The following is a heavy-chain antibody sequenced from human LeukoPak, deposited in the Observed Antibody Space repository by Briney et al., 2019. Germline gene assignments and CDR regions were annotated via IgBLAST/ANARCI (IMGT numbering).Heavy chain of an antibody. CDR1: GYTFTSYG. V-gene: IGHV1-69*13. D-gene: IGHD3-10*01. CDR3: ATEYVLPRHTDAFDI. Sequence: GASVKVSCKASGYTFTSYGISWVRQAPGQGLEWMGGISPIFGTANYAQKFQGRVTITADESTSTAYMELSSLRSEDTAVYYCATEYVLPRHTDAFDIWGQGTMVTVSS. J-gene: IGHJ3*02. CDR2: ISPIFGTA.